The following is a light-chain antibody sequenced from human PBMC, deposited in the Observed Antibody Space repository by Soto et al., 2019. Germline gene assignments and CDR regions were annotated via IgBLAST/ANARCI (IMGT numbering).Light chain of an antibody. Sequence: EMVLTQSPGTLSLSPGERATLSCRASQSVSSSYLAWYQQKPGQAPRLLIDGASSRATGIPDRFSGSGSGTDFTLTISRLEPEDFAVYYCQQYGSSPVTFGGGTKVQIK. V-gene: IGKV3-20*01. CDR2: GAS. CDR3: QQYGSSPVT. J-gene: IGKJ4*01. CDR1: QSVSSSY.